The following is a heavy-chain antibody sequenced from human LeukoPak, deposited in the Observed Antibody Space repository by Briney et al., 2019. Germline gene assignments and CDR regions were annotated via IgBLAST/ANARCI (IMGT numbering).Heavy chain of an antibody. J-gene: IGHJ4*02. Sequence: PGGSLRLSCTASGFTFSTYAMSWVRQAPGKGLEWVSAITDSGGNTYYAAPVKGRFTISRDNSKNTLYLQMNSLRVEDTAVYYCAKDYIRGNPPGYWGQGTLVTVSS. V-gene: IGHV3-23*01. CDR2: ITDSGGNT. D-gene: IGHD3-10*01. CDR1: GFTFSTYA. CDR3: AKDYIRGNPPGY.